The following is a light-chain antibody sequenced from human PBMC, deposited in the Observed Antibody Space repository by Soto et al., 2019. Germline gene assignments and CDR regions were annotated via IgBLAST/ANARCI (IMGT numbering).Light chain of an antibody. CDR1: QSVSSN. Sequence: EIVMTQSPATLSVSPGERATLSCRASQSVSSNLAWYQQKPGQAPRLLIYGASTRATGIPARFSGSGSGTEFTLTISSLQSEDFAVDYCQQYNNWPPWTFRQGTKVEI. J-gene: IGKJ1*01. CDR2: GAS. CDR3: QQYNNWPPWT. V-gene: IGKV3-15*01.